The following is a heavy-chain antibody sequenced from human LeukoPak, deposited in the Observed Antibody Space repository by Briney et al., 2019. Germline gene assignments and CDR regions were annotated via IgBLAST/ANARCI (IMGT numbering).Heavy chain of an antibody. CDR1: GGSISSYY. Sequence: SETLSLTCTVSGGSISSYYWSCIRQPPGKGLEWIGDIYYSGSTKDNPSLKSRVTISVDTSKNQFSLKLSSVTAADTAVYYCASKAYYYDSSDYSPFDYWGQGTLVTVSS. CDR2: IYYSGST. CDR3: ASKAYYYDSSDYSPFDY. D-gene: IGHD3-22*01. J-gene: IGHJ4*02. V-gene: IGHV4-59*01.